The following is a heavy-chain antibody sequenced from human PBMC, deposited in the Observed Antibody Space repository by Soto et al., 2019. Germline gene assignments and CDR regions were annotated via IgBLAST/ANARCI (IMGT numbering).Heavy chain of an antibody. D-gene: IGHD4-17*01. CDR3: VRDLHFGDYVFDY. CDR2: INGDGSSI. Sequence: TGGSLRLSCAASGFTFSNSWMHWVRQAPGKGLVWVSRINGDGSSISYADSVKGRFTISRDNAKNTLYLQMDSLRAEDTAVYYCVRDLHFGDYVFDYWGQGTLVTVSS. CDR1: GFTFSNSW. J-gene: IGHJ4*02. V-gene: IGHV3-74*01.